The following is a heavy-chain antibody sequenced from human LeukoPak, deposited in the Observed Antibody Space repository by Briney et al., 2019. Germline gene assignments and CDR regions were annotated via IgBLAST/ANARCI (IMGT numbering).Heavy chain of an antibody. CDR3: ARVRGGYKFYFDC. CDR1: DDSASSGAYY. V-gene: IGHV4-61*08. Sequence: PSETLSLTCTVSDDSASSGAYYWSWIRQPPGKGLEWIGFIYNSGSTNYNPSLKSRVTISVDTSKNQFSLKLSSVTAADTAVYYCARVRGGYKFYFDCWGQGTLVTVSS. J-gene: IGHJ4*02. D-gene: IGHD5-24*01. CDR2: IYNSGST.